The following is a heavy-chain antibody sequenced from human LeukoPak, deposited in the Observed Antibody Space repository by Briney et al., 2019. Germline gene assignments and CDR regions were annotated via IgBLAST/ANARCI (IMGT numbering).Heavy chain of an antibody. CDR1: GGSISSYY. CDR2: IHYSGST. J-gene: IGHJ4*02. V-gene: IGHV4-59*08. CDR3: AGAKRGVAGFFDN. D-gene: IGHD6-19*01. Sequence: PSETLSLTCTVSGGSISSYYWSWIRQPPGKGLEWIGYIHYSGSTNYNPSLKSRVSTSVDTSKNQSSLKLTSVTAADTAVYYCAGAKRGVAGFFDNWGQGTLVIVSS.